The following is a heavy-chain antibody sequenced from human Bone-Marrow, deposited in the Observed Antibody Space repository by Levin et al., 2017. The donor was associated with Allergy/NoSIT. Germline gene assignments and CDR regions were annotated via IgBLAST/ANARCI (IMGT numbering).Heavy chain of an antibody. CDR1: RFTFDDYD. Sequence: GESLKISCTASRFTFDDYDMSWVRQVPGKGLEWVSGINCNGDSTGYADSFKGRFTISRDNAKNSPYLQMNSLRAEDTALYHCARHSSGWGSYSYFDLWGRGTLVTVSS. D-gene: IGHD6-19*01. V-gene: IGHV3-20*01. J-gene: IGHJ2*01. CDR2: INCNGDST. CDR3: ARHSSGWGSYSYFDL.